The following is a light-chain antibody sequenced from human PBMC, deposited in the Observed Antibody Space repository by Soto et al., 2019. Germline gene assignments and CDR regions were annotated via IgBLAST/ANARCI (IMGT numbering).Light chain of an antibody. Sequence: QLVLTQPPSVSGAPGQRVTISCTGSTSNIGAGYDLHWYQQLPGTAPKLLIYDDNNRPSGVPDRFSGSKSGTSASLAITGLQAEDEADYYCQSYDSSLSGYVFGTGSKVTVL. CDR2: DDN. CDR1: TSNIGAGYD. CDR3: QSYDSSLSGYV. V-gene: IGLV1-40*01. J-gene: IGLJ1*01.